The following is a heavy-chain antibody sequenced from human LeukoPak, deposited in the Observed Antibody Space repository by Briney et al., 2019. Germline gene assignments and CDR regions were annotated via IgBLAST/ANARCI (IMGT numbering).Heavy chain of an antibody. V-gene: IGHV1-69*05. CDR3: AKLAEGCSSTSCYYYFDY. J-gene: IGHJ4*02. CDR2: IIPIFGTA. D-gene: IGHD2-2*01. Sequence: GASVKVSCKASGGTFSSYAISWVRQAPGQGLEWMGGIIPIFGTANYAQKFQGRVTITTDESTSTAYMELSSLRSEDTAVYYCAKLAEGCSSTSCYYYFDYWGQGTLVTVSS. CDR1: GGTFSSYA.